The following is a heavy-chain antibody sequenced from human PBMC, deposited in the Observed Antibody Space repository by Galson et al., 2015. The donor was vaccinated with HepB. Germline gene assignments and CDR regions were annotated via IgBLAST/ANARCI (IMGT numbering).Heavy chain of an antibody. J-gene: IGHJ3*02. CDR3: ARPQTQQLVLWAFDI. Sequence: SLRLSCAASGFTFSSYSMNWVRQAPGKGLEWVSSISSSSSYIYYADSVKGRFTISRDNAKNSLYLQMNSLRAEDTAVYYCARPQTQQLVLWAFDIWGQGTMVTVSS. D-gene: IGHD6-13*01. V-gene: IGHV3-21*01. CDR2: ISSSSSYI. CDR1: GFTFSSYS.